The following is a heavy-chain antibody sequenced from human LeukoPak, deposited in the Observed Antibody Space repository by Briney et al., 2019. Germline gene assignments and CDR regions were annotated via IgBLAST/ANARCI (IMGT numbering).Heavy chain of an antibody. V-gene: IGHV4-4*07. Sequence: SETLSLTCTVAGGSISTYYWSWIRQPAGKGLEWIGRMYTSGTTKYNLSLKSRVTMSVDTPNNQFSLKVSSVTAADTAVYYCARDQGSYYGVDVWGQGTTVTVSS. CDR1: GGSISTYY. J-gene: IGHJ6*02. CDR2: MYTSGTT. CDR3: ARDQGSYYGVDV.